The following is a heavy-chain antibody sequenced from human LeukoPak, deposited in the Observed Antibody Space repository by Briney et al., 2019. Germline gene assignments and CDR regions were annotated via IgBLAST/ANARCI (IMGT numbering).Heavy chain of an antibody. D-gene: IGHD2-2*01. CDR3: ARRSVIVVVPAAYYYYYMDV. Sequence: ASVKVSCKASGYTFTSYYMHWVRQAPGQGLEWMGIINPSGGSTSYAQKFQGRVTMTRDMSTSTVYMELSSLRSEDTAVYYCARRSVIVVVPAAYYYYYMDVWGKGTTVTVSS. CDR2: INPSGGST. J-gene: IGHJ6*03. V-gene: IGHV1-46*01. CDR1: GYTFTSYY.